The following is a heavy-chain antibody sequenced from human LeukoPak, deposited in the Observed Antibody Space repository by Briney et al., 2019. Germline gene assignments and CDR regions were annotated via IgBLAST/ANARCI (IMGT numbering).Heavy chain of an antibody. Sequence: GGSLRLSCAASGFTFSSYGTHWVRQAPGKGLEWVAVISYDGSNKYYADSVKGRFTISRDNSKNTLYLQMNSLRAEDTAVYYCAKGNAVAGNEYFQHWGQGTLVTVSS. CDR2: ISYDGSNK. J-gene: IGHJ1*01. V-gene: IGHV3-30*18. CDR3: AKGNAVAGNEYFQH. CDR1: GFTFSSYG. D-gene: IGHD6-19*01.